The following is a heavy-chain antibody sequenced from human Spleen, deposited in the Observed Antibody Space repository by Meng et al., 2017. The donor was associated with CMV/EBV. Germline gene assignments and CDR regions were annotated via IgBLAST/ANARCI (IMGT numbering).Heavy chain of an antibody. Sequence: GESLKISCVASGFTLSPFSMNWVRQTTGKGLEWVSSISSSGSYIHYADSVNGRFTISRDNAKNSLYLQMSSLRAEDTAVYYCGSREGGYWGQGTLVTVSS. CDR1: GFTLSPFS. J-gene: IGHJ4*02. CDR2: ISSSGSYI. V-gene: IGHV3-21*01. CDR3: GSREGGY. D-gene: IGHD1-26*01.